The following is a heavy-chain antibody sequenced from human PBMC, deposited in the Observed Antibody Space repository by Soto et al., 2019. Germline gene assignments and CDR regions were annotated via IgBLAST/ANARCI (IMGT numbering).Heavy chain of an antibody. Sequence: QITLKESGPPLVKPTQTLTLTCTFSGFSLSTSGVGVGWIRQPPGKALEWLALIYWDDDKRYSPSLKSRLTILKDTSKHPVVLTMTHMDPVDTATYYCAHRGKAFFGYYYYGMDVWGQGTTVTVSS. V-gene: IGHV2-5*02. CDR3: AHRGKAFFGYYYYGMDV. CDR2: IYWDDDK. CDR1: GFSLSTSGVG. J-gene: IGHJ6*02. D-gene: IGHD3-3*02.